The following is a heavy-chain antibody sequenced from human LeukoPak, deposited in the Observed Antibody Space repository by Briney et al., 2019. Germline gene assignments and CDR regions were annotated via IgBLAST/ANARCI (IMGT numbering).Heavy chain of an antibody. V-gene: IGHV3-21*06. J-gene: IGHJ3*02. CDR3: ARGRSITLLRGVAMSDGFDI. CDR1: GFTFSNYG. Sequence: GGSLRLSCAASGFTFSNYGMNWVRLAPGKGLEWVSFTDTSGRYVYYGDSVKGRFTISRDNAKNLLFLQMNGLRAEDTALYHCARGRSITLLRGVAMSDGFDIWGQGAMVAVSS. D-gene: IGHD3-10*01. CDR2: TDTSGRYV.